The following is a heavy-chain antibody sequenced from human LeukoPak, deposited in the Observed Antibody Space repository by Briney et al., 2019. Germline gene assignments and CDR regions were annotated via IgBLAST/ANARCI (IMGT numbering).Heavy chain of an antibody. CDR1: GYTFTGYY. J-gene: IGHJ3*02. D-gene: IGHD2-21*01. V-gene: IGHV1-2*05. Sequence: ASVKVSCKASGYTFTGYYMHWVRQAPGQGLEWMGRINPNSGGTNYAQKFQGRVTMTRDTSISTAYMELSRLRSGDTVVYYCARDYSGDDAFDIWGQGTMVTVSS. CDR3: ARDYSGDDAFDI. CDR2: INPNSGGT.